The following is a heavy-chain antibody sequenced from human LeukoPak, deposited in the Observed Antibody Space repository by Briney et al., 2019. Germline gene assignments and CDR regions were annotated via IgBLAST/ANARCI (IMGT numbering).Heavy chain of an antibody. J-gene: IGHJ4*02. V-gene: IGHV3-7*01. CDR3: ARGHYGVLAASYKWTPDY. CDR1: GFTFSSYW. D-gene: IGHD3-9*01. CDR2: IKQDGSEK. Sequence: PGGSLRLSCAASGFTFSSYWMSWVRQDPGKGLEWVANIKQDGSEKYYVDSVKGRFTISRDNAKNSLSLQLNSLRVEDTAVYYCARGHYGVLAASYKWTPDYWGQGTLVTVSS.